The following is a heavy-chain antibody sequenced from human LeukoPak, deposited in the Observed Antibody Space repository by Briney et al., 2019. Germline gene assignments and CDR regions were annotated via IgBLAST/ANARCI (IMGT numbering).Heavy chain of an antibody. D-gene: IGHD5-24*01. CDR3: ARDFGRDGYNYRGYFDY. CDR1: GGSISSYY. Sequence: SETLSLTCTVSGGSISSYYWSWIRQPPGKGLEWIGYIYYSGSTNYNPSLKSRVAISVDTSKNQFSLKLSSVTAADTAVYYCARDFGRDGYNYRGYFDYWGQGTLVTVSS. V-gene: IGHV4-59*01. CDR2: IYYSGST. J-gene: IGHJ4*02.